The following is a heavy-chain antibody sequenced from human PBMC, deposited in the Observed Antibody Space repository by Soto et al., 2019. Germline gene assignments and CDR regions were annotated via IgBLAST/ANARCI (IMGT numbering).Heavy chain of an antibody. Sequence: QVQLVQSGAEVKKPGSSVKVSCKASGGTFSSYAISWVRQAPGQGLEWMGGIIPIFGTANYAQKFQGRVPSTADESTSTAYMELSSLRSEDTAVYYCARVRVRFLEWLGSEGWGQGTLVTVSS. J-gene: IGHJ4*02. CDR3: ARVRVRFLEWLGSEG. CDR2: IIPIFGTA. D-gene: IGHD3-3*01. CDR1: GGTFSSYA. V-gene: IGHV1-69*12.